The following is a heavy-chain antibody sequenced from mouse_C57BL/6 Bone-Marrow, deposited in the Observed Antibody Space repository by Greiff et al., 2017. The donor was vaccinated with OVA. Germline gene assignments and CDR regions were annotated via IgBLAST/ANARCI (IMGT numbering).Heavy chain of an antibody. J-gene: IGHJ4*01. CDR1: GYTFTSYW. V-gene: IGHV1-64*01. Sequence: QVQLQQPGAELVKPGASVKLSCKASGYTFTSYWMHWVKQRPGQGLEWIGMIHPKSGSTKYNEKFKSKAKLTVDKSSSTAYMQLSSLTSVNSAVYYCARGDFTTVVNYAMDYWGQGTSVTVSS. CDR2: IHPKSGST. D-gene: IGHD1-1*01. CDR3: ARGDFTTVVNYAMDY.